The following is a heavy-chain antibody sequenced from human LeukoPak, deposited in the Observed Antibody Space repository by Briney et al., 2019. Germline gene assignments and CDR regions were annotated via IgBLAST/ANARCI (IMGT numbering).Heavy chain of an antibody. V-gene: IGHV4-59*08. J-gene: IGHJ4*02. Sequence: PSETLSLTCTVSGGSISSYYWSWIRQPPGKGLEWIGYIYYSGSTNYNPSLKSRVTISVDTSKNQFSLKLSSVTAADTAVYYCASYYYGSGSYSAFDYWGQGTLVTVSS. CDR3: ASYYYGSGSYSAFDY. D-gene: IGHD3-10*01. CDR2: IYYSGST. CDR1: GGSISSYY.